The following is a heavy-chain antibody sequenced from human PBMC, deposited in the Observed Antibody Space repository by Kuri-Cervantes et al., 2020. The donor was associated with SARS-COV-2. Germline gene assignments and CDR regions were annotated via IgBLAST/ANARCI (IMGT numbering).Heavy chain of an antibody. CDR1: GYTFSGYY. D-gene: IGHD2-21*02. CDR3: ARACGGDCADIYSYCCGMDV. CDR2: ININQGDT. V-gene: IGHV1-18*04. Sequence: ASVKVSCKASGYTFSGYYIHWVRQAPGQGLEWMGWININQGDTNYAQKFQGRVTMTTDTSTSTAYMELRSLRSDDTAVYYCARACGGDCADIYSYCCGMDVWGQGTTVTVSS. J-gene: IGHJ6*02.